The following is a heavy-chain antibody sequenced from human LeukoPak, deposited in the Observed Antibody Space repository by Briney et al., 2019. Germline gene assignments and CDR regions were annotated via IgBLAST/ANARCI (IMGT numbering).Heavy chain of an antibody. CDR2: ISSTSRTL. Sequence: GGSLRLSCAASGFTFSSYSMNWVRQAPGKGLEWVSYISSTSRTLYYADSVKGRFTISRDNAKNSLYLQMNSLRPEDTAVYYCARENSGSYYQFDCWGQGTLVTVSS. D-gene: IGHD1-26*01. V-gene: IGHV3-48*01. CDR3: ARENSGSYYQFDC. J-gene: IGHJ4*02. CDR1: GFTFSSYS.